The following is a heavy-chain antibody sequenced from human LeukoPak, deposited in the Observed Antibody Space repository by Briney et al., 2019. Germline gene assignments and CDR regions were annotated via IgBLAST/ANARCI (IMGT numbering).Heavy chain of an antibody. J-gene: IGHJ5*02. CDR2: INPNNGNT. D-gene: IGHD6-19*01. Sequence: ASVKVSCKASGYTLTSYDINWVRQATGQGLEWMGWINPNNGNTAYAQKFQGRVTMTRNTSISTAYMELSRLRSEDTAVYYCARDLEAVAGISRWFDPWGQGTLVTVSS. V-gene: IGHV1-8*01. CDR3: ARDLEAVAGISRWFDP. CDR1: GYTLTSYD.